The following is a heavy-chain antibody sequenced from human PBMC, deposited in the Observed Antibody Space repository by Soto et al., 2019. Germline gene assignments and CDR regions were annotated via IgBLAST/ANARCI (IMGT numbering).Heavy chain of an antibody. V-gene: IGHV3-30-3*01. D-gene: IGHD3-10*01. J-gene: IGHJ4*02. CDR1: GFTFISYA. Sequence: QVQLVESGGGVVQPGRSLKLSGPASGFTFISYALQGAPQAPGKGLGWGAVISYDGGNNYYANSVKGRFTISRDNSKNTLYLQMNSLRAEDTAVYSCARPDYGSGSYPDYWGQGTLVTVSS. CDR3: ARPDYGSGSYPDY. CDR2: ISYDGGNN.